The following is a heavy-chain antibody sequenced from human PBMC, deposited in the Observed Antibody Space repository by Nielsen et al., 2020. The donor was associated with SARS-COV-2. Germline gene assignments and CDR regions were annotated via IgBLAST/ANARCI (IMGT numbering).Heavy chain of an antibody. V-gene: IGHV3-7*05. D-gene: IGHD3-10*01. CDR1: GFTFSIYA. CDR3: ASTMVLDAFDI. J-gene: IGHJ3*02. Sequence: GESLKIFCAASGFTFSIYATSWVRQAPGKGLEWVANIKQDGSEKYYVDSVKGRFTISRDNAKNSLYLQINSLRAEDTAVYYCASTMVLDAFDIWGQGTMVTVSS. CDR2: IKQDGSEK.